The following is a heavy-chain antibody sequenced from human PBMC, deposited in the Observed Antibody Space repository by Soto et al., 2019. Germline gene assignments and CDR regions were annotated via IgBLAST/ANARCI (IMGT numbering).Heavy chain of an antibody. D-gene: IGHD3-22*01. V-gene: IGHV3-48*02. J-gene: IGHJ4*02. CDR2: ISSSSSTI. CDR1: GFTFSSYS. Sequence: EVQLVESGGGLVQPGGSLRLSCAASGFTFSSYSMNWVRQAPGKGLEWVSYISSSSSTIYYADSVKGRFTISRDNAKNSLYLQMNSLRDEDTAVYYCARDHDTMKVGISLGIDYWGQGTLVTVSS. CDR3: ARDHDTMKVGISLGIDY.